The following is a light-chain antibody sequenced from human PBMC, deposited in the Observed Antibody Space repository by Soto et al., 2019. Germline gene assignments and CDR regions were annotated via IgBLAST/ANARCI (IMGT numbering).Light chain of an antibody. Sequence: DIQMTQSPSPLSASVGDRVTITCLASQSISTWLAWYQQKPGKAPKLLIYAASSLQSGVPSRFSGSASGTDCNLTISSLQPEDVATYYCLQDYSYPWTFGQGTKVDIK. CDR3: LQDYSYPWT. CDR2: AAS. V-gene: IGKV1-5*01. J-gene: IGKJ1*01. CDR1: QSISTW.